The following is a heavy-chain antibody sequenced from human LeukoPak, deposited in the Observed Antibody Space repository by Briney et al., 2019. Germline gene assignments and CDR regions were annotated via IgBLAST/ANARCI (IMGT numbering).Heavy chain of an antibody. J-gene: IGHJ4*02. CDR3: AKSRSSSSTSCYNY. CDR2: ISGSGAST. D-gene: IGHD2-2*02. CDR1: GFSFSSYG. Sequence: GGSLRLSCAASGFSFSSYGMRWVRQAPGKGLEWVSAISGSGASTYYADSVKDRFTLSRDDSKNTLYLQMNSLRAEDTAVYYCAKSRSSSSTSCYNYWGQGTLVTVSS. V-gene: IGHV3-23*01.